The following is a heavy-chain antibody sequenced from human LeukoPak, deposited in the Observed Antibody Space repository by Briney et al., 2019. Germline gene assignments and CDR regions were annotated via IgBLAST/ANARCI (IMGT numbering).Heavy chain of an antibody. J-gene: IGHJ4*02. CDR3: AGSLAYCGGDCRLGDY. Sequence: GGSLRLSSAAAGFTVSSNYMGWVRQAPGKGLGWGSVVYSGGSTYYADFVKGRFTISRDSSKNTLYLQMNSLRAEETAVYYCAGSLAYCGGDCRLGDYWGQGTLVTVSS. V-gene: IGHV3-66*01. D-gene: IGHD2-21*02. CDR1: GFTVSSNY. CDR2: VYSGGST.